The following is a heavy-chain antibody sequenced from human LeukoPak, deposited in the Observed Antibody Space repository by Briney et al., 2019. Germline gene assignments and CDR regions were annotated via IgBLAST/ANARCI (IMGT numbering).Heavy chain of an antibody. D-gene: IGHD6-19*01. J-gene: IGHJ5*02. CDR3: ALRRGSSGWSGRCFDP. Sequence: GGSLRLSCAASGITFSSYAMSWVRQAPGKGLEWVSVISGGGGSTHYADSVKGRFAISRDNSENTVHLQMNSLRVEDTAVYYCALRRGSSGWSGRCFDPWGQGTLVTVSS. CDR1: GITFSSYA. CDR2: ISGGGGST. V-gene: IGHV3-23*01.